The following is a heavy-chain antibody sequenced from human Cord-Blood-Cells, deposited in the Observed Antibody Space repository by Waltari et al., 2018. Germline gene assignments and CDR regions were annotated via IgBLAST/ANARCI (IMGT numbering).Heavy chain of an antibody. V-gene: IGHV3-33*01. CDR2: IWYDGSNK. D-gene: IGHD7-27*01. CDR1: GFTFSSYG. CDR3: ARVLAGDQDYYYCMDV. J-gene: IGHJ6*02. Sequence: QVQLVESGGGVVQPGRSLRLSCAASGFTFSSYGMHWVRQAPGKGLEWVAVIWYDGSNKYYADSVKGRFTISRDNSKNTLYLQMSSLRAEDTAVYYCARVLAGDQDYYYCMDVWGQGTTVTVSS.